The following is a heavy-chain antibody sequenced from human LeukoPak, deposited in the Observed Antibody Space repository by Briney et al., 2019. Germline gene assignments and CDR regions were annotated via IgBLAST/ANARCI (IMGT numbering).Heavy chain of an antibody. J-gene: IGHJ3*01. CDR2: SYSGGNA. Sequence: SETLSLPCTLSGASTSAYYWSWIRQPPGKGLEWIGYSYSGGNANYNPSLKSRVTISIDTSENQFSLRLTSVTAADTAVYFCAHSKRGGGYYINAFAVWGQGALVTISS. D-gene: IGHD1-26*01. CDR1: GASTSAYY. V-gene: IGHV4-59*01. CDR3: AHSKRGGGYYINAFAV.